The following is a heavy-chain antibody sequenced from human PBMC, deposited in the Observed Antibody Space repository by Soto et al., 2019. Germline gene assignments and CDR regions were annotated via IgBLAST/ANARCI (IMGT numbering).Heavy chain of an antibody. V-gene: IGHV3-30*03. D-gene: IGHD3-9*01. CDR3: VRDFDNRRGGDAFDI. J-gene: IGHJ3*02. Sequence: QVQLVESGGGAVPPGRSLRLSYAASGFTFSRYDIHWVRQAPGKGLEWVALISYDGSNQYFGDSVKGRFTISRDNSKDTVSLRMNSLRVEDTAVYYCVRDFDNRRGGDAFDIWGRGTMVTVSS. CDR1: GFTFSRYD. CDR2: ISYDGSNQ.